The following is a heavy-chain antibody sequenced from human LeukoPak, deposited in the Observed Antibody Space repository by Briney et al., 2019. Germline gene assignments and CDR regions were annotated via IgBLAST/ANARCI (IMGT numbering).Heavy chain of an antibody. CDR1: GVSISTNIYY. D-gene: IGHD4-23*01. CDR2: IFYSGSA. V-gene: IGHV4-39*01. CDR3: ARIGHGANSHLKWYFDL. J-gene: IGHJ2*01. Sequence: SETLSLTCNVSGVSISTNIYYWAWIRQPPGKGLEWIGTIFYSGSAYYNPPFKSRLAIPLDTSKNQFSLELSSVTAADTAVYYCARIGHGANSHLKWYFDLWGRGTLVTVSS.